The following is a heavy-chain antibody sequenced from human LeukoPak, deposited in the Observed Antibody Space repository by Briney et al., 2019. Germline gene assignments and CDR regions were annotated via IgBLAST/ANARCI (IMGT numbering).Heavy chain of an antibody. D-gene: IGHD5-12*01. CDR3: AKDGVATSHFDY. J-gene: IGHJ4*02. CDR1: GFTFSSYS. V-gene: IGHV3-21*04. CDR2: ISSSSSYI. Sequence: PGGSLRLSCAASGFTFSSYSMNWVRQAPGKGLEWVSSISSSSSYIYYADSVKGRFTISRDNSKNTLYLQMNSLRAEDTAVYYCAKDGVATSHFDYWGQGTLVTVSS.